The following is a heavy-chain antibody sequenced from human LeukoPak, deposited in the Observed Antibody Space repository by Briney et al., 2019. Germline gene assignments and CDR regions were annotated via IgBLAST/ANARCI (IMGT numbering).Heavy chain of an antibody. Sequence: GGSLRLSCAASGFTFSSYGMSWVRQAPGKGLEWLSYISSSGSTIYYADSVKGRFTISRDNAKNSLYLQMNSLRAEDTAVYYCARGLVLWFGELLSFYFDYWGQGTLVTVSS. CDR2: ISSSGSTI. D-gene: IGHD3-10*01. CDR3: ARGLVLWFGELLSFYFDY. CDR1: GFTFSSYG. J-gene: IGHJ4*02. V-gene: IGHV3-48*04.